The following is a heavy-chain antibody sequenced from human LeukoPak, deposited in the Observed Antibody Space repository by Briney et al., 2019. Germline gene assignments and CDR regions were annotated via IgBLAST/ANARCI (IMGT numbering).Heavy chain of an antibody. CDR3: ARGGETWLVPAANFHFDY. Sequence: PSETLSLTCTVSGGSISSSSYYWSWIRQPPGKGLEWIGYIYYSGSTNYNPSLKSRVTISVDTSKNQFSLKLSSVTAADTAVYYCARGGETWLVPAANFHFDYWGQGTLVTVSS. V-gene: IGHV4-61*01. J-gene: IGHJ4*02. CDR1: GGSISSSSYY. D-gene: IGHD2-2*01. CDR2: IYYSGST.